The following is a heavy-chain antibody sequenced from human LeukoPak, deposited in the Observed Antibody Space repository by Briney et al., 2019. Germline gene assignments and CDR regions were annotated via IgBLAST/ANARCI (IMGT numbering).Heavy chain of an antibody. D-gene: IGHD3-10*01. Sequence: SETLSLTCAVSGGSISSGGYWSWVRQPPGKGLEWIGQIYISGSTNYNPSLDSRVTMSLDKSRNQLTLRLKSMTAADTAVYYCTRHGSYSHGFWGQGALVTVAS. J-gene: IGHJ4*02. CDR2: IYISGST. CDR3: TRHGSYSHGF. V-gene: IGHV4-4*02. CDR1: GGSISSGGY.